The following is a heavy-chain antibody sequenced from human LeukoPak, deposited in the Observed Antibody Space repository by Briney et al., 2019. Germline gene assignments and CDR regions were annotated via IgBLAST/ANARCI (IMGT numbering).Heavy chain of an antibody. V-gene: IGHV4-39*07. CDR1: GDSISSSFYY. Sequence: PSETLSLTCTVSGDSISSSFYYWGWIRQPPGKGLDWIGSIYYSGTTYYNPSLKSRVTISVDTSKNQFSLDLSSVTAADTAVYYCASRTGSSSTFHYWGQGTLVTVSS. CDR3: ASRTGSSSTFHY. J-gene: IGHJ4*02. D-gene: IGHD6-13*01. CDR2: IYYSGTT.